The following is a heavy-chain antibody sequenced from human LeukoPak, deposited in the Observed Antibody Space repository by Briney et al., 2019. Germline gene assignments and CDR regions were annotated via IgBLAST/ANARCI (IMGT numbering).Heavy chain of an antibody. CDR3: ARDRGVVVVVALDY. CDR2: ISYDGSNK. Sequence: GGSLRLSCAASGFTFSSYAMHWVPQAPGKGLEWVAVISYDGSNKYYADSVKGRFTISRDNSKNTLYLQMNSLRAEDTAVYYCARDRGVVVVVALDYWGQGTLVTVSS. V-gene: IGHV3-30*04. CDR1: GFTFSSYA. D-gene: IGHD2-15*01. J-gene: IGHJ4*02.